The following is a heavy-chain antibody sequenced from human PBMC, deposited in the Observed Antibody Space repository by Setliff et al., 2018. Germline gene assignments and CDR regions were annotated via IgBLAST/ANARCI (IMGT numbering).Heavy chain of an antibody. CDR1: DFSINSGYY. CDR3: ARQIDYGDFQYFDY. J-gene: IGHJ4*02. D-gene: IGHD4-17*01. V-gene: IGHV4-38-2*01. Sequence: ETLSLTCSVSDFSINSGYYWGWIRQSPGEGLEWIGSIYRNGNTYYNPSLKSRVTISVDTSENQLSLKLNSVTAADTAVYYCARQIDYGDFQYFDYWGQGTLVTVSS. CDR2: IYRNGNT.